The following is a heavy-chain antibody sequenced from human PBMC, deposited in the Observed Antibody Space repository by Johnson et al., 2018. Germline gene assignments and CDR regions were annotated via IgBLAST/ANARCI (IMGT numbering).Heavy chain of an antibody. Sequence: QVQLVESGGGVVQPGRSLRLSCAASGFTFSSYGMHWVRQAPGKGLEWVAVIWYDGSNKYYADSVNGRFTLPRDNSKNTLYLQMHSLKAEDTAVYYCARDNLEGAGVDYWGQGTLVTVSS. CDR2: IWYDGSNK. CDR3: ARDNLEGAGVDY. D-gene: IGHD3-3*01. J-gene: IGHJ4*02. V-gene: IGHV3-33*01. CDR1: GFTFSSYG.